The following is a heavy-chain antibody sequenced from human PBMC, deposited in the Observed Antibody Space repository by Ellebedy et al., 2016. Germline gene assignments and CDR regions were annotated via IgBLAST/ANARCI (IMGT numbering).Heavy chain of an antibody. CDR1: GFTFSSYW. Sequence: GESLKISCAASGFTFSSYWMSWVRQAPGKGLEWVANKKQDGSEKYYVDSVKGRFTISRDNAKNSLYLQMNSLRAEDTAVYYCARETPPGPMDYWGQGTLVTVSS. CDR2: KKQDGSEK. J-gene: IGHJ4*02. D-gene: IGHD2-15*01. CDR3: ARETPPGPMDY. V-gene: IGHV3-7*03.